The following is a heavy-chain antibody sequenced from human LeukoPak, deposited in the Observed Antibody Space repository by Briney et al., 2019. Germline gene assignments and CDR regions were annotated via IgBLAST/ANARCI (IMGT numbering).Heavy chain of an antibody. V-gene: IGHV3-9*01. D-gene: IGHD6-13*01. Sequence: GGSLRLSCAASGFTFDDYAMHWVRQAPGKGLEWVSGISWNSGSIGYADSVKGRFTISRDNAKNSLYLQMNSLRAEDTAVYYCARGTRWYYFDYWGQGTLVTVSS. CDR3: ARGTRWYYFDY. J-gene: IGHJ4*02. CDR1: GFTFDDYA. CDR2: ISWNSGSI.